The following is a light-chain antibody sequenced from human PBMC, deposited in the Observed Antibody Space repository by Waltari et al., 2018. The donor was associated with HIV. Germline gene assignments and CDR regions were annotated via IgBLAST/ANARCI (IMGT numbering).Light chain of an antibody. V-gene: IGKV4-1*01. CDR1: QSVLYNSNNKNY. CDR2: WAS. Sequence: DIVMTQAPDSPDVSLGERANIDCTSSQSVLYNSNNKNYLAWYQHKPGPSPNLLIYWASTRESGVPDRFSGSGSGTDFTLTISSLQAEDVAVYYCQQYYSVPLTFGGGTKVEIK. J-gene: IGKJ4*01. CDR3: QQYYSVPLT.